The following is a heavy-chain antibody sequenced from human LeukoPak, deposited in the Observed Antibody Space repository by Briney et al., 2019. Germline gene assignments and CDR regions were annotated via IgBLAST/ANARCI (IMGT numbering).Heavy chain of an antibody. V-gene: IGHV1-2*02. D-gene: IGHD3-22*01. CDR2: INPNSGGT. CDR1: GYTFTGYY. CDR3: ARDLRVYYYDSSGNDI. J-gene: IGHJ3*02. Sequence: GASVKVSCKASGYTFTGYYMHWVRQAPGQGLEWMGWINPNSGGTNYAQKFQGRVTMTRDTSISTAYMELSRLRSDDTAVYYCARDLRVYYYDSSGNDIWGQGTMVTVSS.